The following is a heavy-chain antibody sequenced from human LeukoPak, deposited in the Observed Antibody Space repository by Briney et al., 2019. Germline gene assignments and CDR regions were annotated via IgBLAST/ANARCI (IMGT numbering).Heavy chain of an antibody. Sequence: GASVKVSCKASGYTFTSYAMSWLRQAPGQGLEYMGWIFTNTGNSTYTRGFTGRFVFSLDTSVSTAYLQISSLKAEDTAVYFCATNYDSSGYFTFWGQGTLVTVSS. CDR2: IFTNTGNS. CDR3: ATNYDSSGYFTF. V-gene: IGHV7-4-1*02. D-gene: IGHD3-22*01. CDR1: GYTFTSYA. J-gene: IGHJ4*02.